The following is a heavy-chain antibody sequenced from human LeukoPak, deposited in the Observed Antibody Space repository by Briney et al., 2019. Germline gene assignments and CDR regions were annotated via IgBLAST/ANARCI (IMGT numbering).Heavy chain of an antibody. Sequence: ASVKVSCKTSGYTFTSYYIHWVRQAPGQGLEWMGIINPSGGSTTYAQKFQGRLTMTGDTSTSTVYMELSSLRSEDTAVYYCARAGIVVVVAASYYFDYWGQGTLVTVSS. CDR3: ARAGIVVVVAASYYFDY. CDR1: GYTFTSYY. V-gene: IGHV1-46*01. D-gene: IGHD2-15*01. CDR2: INPSGGST. J-gene: IGHJ4*02.